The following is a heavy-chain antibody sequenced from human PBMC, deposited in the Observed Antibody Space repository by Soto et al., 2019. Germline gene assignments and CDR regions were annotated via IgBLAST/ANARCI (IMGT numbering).Heavy chain of an antibody. CDR2: ISYTGSS. CDR1: GCSISSNNYF. D-gene: IGHD1-26*01. V-gene: IGHV4-31*03. J-gene: IGHJ3*02. Sequence: QVQLQESGPGLVKPSQTLSLTCTVSGCSISSNNYFWSWIRQHPGKRLEWNGYISYTGSSYYSPSLESRVTNSVDTSKNQFSLRLNSVTAADTAMYYCAREVVSPATSDAFDIWGQGTMVTVSS. CDR3: AREVVSPATSDAFDI.